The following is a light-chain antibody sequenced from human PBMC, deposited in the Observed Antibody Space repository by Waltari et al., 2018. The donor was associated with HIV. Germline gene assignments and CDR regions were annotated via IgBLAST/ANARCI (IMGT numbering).Light chain of an antibody. CDR3: QQYYTTPPT. CDR1: QSVLYSSNNKNY. V-gene: IGKV4-1*01. J-gene: IGKJ1*01. CDR2: WAS. Sequence: DIVMTQSPDSLAVSLGERATINCKSSQSVLYSSNNKNYLTWYQQKPGQPPKLLIYWASTRGLGVPDRFSGSGSRTDFTLTISSLQAEDVAVYFCQQYYTTPPTFGQGTKVEVK.